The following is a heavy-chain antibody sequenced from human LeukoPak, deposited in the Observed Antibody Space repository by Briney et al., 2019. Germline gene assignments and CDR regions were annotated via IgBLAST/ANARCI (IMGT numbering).Heavy chain of an antibody. CDR3: ARTPWIQLRFDY. D-gene: IGHD5-18*01. CDR1: GFTFSSYE. CDR2: ISSSGSTI. V-gene: IGHV3-48*03. Sequence: GGSQRLSCAASGFTFSSYEMNWVRQAPGKGLEWVSYISSSGSTIYYADSVKGRFTISRDNAKNSLYLQMNSLRAEDTAVYYCARTPWIQLRFDYWGQGTLVTVSS. J-gene: IGHJ4*02.